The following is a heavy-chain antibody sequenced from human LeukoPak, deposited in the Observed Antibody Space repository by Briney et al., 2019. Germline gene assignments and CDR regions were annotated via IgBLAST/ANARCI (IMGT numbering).Heavy chain of an antibody. CDR2: ISAYNGNT. CDR3: ARQHYGGNSVPWDY. D-gene: IGHD4-23*01. V-gene: IGHV1-18*04. J-gene: IGHJ4*02. CDR1: GDTFTDYY. Sequence: GASVKVSCKASGDTFTDYYMHWLRQAPGQGLEWMGWISAYNGNTKFAQSLQDRVTMTTDTSTSTAYMELRSLRSDDTAVYYCARQHYGGNSVPWDYWGQGTLVTVSS.